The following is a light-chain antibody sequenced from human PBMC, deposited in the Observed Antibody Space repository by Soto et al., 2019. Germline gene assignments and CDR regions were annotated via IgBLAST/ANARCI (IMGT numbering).Light chain of an antibody. J-gene: IGLJ2*01. CDR2: DVT. V-gene: IGLV2-14*01. CDR1: SSDVGGYNY. Sequence: QSALTQPASVSGSPGQSITISCTGTSSDVGGYNYVSWYQQHPGKAPKLMIYDVTNRPSGVSNRFSGSKSGNTASLTISGPQAEDEADYYCSSHTSISTVVFGGGTKLTVL. CDR3: SSHTSISTVV.